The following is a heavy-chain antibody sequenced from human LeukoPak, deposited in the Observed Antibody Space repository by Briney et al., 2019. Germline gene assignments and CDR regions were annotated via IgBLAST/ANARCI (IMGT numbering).Heavy chain of an antibody. CDR3: ARGVVAATFYYYMDV. CDR2: INPNSGGT. D-gene: IGHD2-15*01. V-gene: IGHV1-2*02. Sequence: ASVKVSCKPSGYTFTGYYIQWVRQAPGQGLEWMGWINPNSGGTNSAQKFQGRVTLTRDTSISTAYMELSGLRSDDTDVYYCARGVVAATFYYYMDVWGKGTMVTVSS. J-gene: IGHJ6*03. CDR1: GYTFTGYY.